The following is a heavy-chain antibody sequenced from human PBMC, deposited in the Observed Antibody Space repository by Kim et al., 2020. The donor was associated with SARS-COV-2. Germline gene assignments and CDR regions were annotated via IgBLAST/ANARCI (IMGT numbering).Heavy chain of an antibody. V-gene: IGHV3-23*01. CDR1: GVTFSSYA. J-gene: IGHJ4*02. CDR3: ACIAAAGFDY. D-gene: IGHD6-13*01. CDR2: ISGRGRST. Sequence: GGSLRLSCAASGVTFSSYAMSWVRQAPGKGLEWVSAISGRGRSTYYADFVKGRFTISRDNSKKTLYLQMNSLRAEDTAVYYCACIAAAGFDYWGQRTLATVSS.